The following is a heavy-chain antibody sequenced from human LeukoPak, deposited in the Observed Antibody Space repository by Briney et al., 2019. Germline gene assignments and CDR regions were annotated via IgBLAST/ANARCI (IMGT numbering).Heavy chain of an antibody. J-gene: IGHJ5*02. CDR3: ARGVYSSGWFNWFDP. CDR2: INHSGST. CDR1: GGSFSGYY. V-gene: IGHV4-34*01. D-gene: IGHD6-19*01. Sequence: SETLSLTCAVYGGSFSGYYWSWIRQPPGKGLEWIGEINHSGSTNYNPSLKSRVTISVDTSKNQFSLKLSSVTAADTAVYYCARGVYSSGWFNWFDPRGQGTLVTVSS.